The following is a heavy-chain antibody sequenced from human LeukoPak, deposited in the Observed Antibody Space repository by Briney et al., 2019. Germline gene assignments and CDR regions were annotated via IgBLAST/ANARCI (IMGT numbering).Heavy chain of an antibody. CDR3: ARRVVVAATLNWFDP. J-gene: IGHJ5*02. Sequence: GESLKISCKGSGYSFTSYWIGWVRQMPGKGLEWMGIIYPGDSDTRYSPSFQGQVTTSADKSISTAYLQWSSLKASDTAMYYCARRVVVAATLNWFDPWGQGTLVTVSS. V-gene: IGHV5-51*01. CDR1: GYSFTSYW. CDR2: IYPGDSDT. D-gene: IGHD2-15*01.